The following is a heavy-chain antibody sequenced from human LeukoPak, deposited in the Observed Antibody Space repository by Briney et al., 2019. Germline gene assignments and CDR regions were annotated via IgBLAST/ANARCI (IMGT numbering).Heavy chain of an antibody. Sequence: GGSLRLSCAVSGFTFSSYAMHWVRQAPGKGLEWVANIKQDGSEKYYVDSVKGRFTISRDNAKNSLYLQMNSLRAEDTAVYYCTSLAVAGEAPGIDYWGQGTLVTVSS. CDR2: IKQDGSEK. CDR1: GFTFSSYA. CDR3: TSLAVAGEAPGIDY. J-gene: IGHJ4*02. V-gene: IGHV3-7*03. D-gene: IGHD6-19*01.